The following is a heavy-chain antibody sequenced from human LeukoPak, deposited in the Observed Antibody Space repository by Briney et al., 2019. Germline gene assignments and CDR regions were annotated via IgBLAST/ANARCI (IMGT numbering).Heavy chain of an antibody. V-gene: IGHV1-2*06. CDR3: ARANSIRTIFGVVIGWDY. Sequence: ASVKVSCKASRYTFTGYYMHWVRQAPGQGLEWMGRINPNSGGTNYAQKFQGRVTMTRDTSISTAYMELSRLRSDDTAVYYCARANSIRTIFGVVIGWDYWGQGTLVTVSS. J-gene: IGHJ4*02. D-gene: IGHD3-3*01. CDR1: RYTFTGYY. CDR2: INPNSGGT.